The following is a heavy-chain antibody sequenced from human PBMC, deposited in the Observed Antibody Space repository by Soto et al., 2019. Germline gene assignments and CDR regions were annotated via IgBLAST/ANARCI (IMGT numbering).Heavy chain of an antibody. CDR3: AHSLIGYYYDSSGSNWFDP. Sequence: QISLKESGPTLVKPTQTLTLTCTFSGFSLSTSGVGVGWIRQPPGKAPEWLALIYWDDDKRYSPSLKSRLTITKDTSKTQVVLTMTNMDPVDTATYYCAHSLIGYYYDSSGSNWFDPWGQGTLVTVSS. CDR2: IYWDDDK. CDR1: GFSLSTSGVG. J-gene: IGHJ5*02. V-gene: IGHV2-5*02. D-gene: IGHD3-22*01.